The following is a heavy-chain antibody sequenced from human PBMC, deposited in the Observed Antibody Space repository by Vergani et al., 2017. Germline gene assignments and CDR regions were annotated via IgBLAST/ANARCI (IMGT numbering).Heavy chain of an antibody. V-gene: IGHV3-33*01. J-gene: IGHJ4*02. CDR1: GFTFSSYG. CDR2: IWYDGSNK. Sequence: QVQLVESGGGVVQPGRSLRLSCAASGFTFSSYGMHWVRQAPGKGLEWVAVIWYDGSNKYYADSVKGRFTTSRDNSKNTLYLQMNSLRAEDTAVYYCVRNEGSSSWYLPLGDWGQGTLVTVSS. CDR3: VRNEGSSSWYLPLGD. D-gene: IGHD6-13*01.